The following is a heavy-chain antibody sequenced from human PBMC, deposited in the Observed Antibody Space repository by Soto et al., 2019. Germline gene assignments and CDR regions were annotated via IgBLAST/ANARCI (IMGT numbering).Heavy chain of an antibody. Sequence: QVQLQESGPGLVKPSQTLSLTCTVSGGSINSGGYCWSWIRQHPGKGLDWIGCISYGGSTSYNPSLKSRVTISVDTSKNQFSLKLTSVTAAYTAVYYCSRGILVWGQGALITVSS. CDR2: ISYGGST. CDR1: GGSINSGGYC. V-gene: IGHV4-31*03. D-gene: IGHD5-18*01. CDR3: SRGILV. J-gene: IGHJ4*02.